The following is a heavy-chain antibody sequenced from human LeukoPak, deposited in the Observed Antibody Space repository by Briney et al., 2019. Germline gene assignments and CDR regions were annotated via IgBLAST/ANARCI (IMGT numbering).Heavy chain of an antibody. CDR1: GGSISSYY. D-gene: IGHD3-10*01. CDR2: IYYSGST. Sequence: PSETLSLTCTVSGGSISSYYWSWVRQPPGKGLEWIAYIYYSGSTNYNPSLKSRVTISVDTSKNQFSLKLSSVTAADTAVYYCARRYGSGSSGTFDYWGQGTLVTVSS. V-gene: IGHV4-59*01. CDR3: ARRYGSGSSGTFDY. J-gene: IGHJ4*02.